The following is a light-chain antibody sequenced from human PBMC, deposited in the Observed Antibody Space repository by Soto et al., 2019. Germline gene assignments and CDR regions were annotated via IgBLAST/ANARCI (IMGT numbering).Light chain of an antibody. CDR1: QGISSA. Sequence: AIQLTQSPSSLSASVGDRVTITCRASQGISSALAWYQQKPGKAPKVLIYDASTLQSGVPSRFSGSGYGTDFTLAISSLQPEDSAVYHCQQFKSFPITFGQGTRLEIK. J-gene: IGKJ5*01. CDR3: QQFKSFPIT. V-gene: IGKV1-13*02. CDR2: DAS.